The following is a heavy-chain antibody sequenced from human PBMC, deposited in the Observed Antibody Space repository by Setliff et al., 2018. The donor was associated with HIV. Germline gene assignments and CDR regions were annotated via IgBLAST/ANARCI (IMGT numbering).Heavy chain of an antibody. CDR2: ISGSEK. J-gene: IGHJ4*02. V-gene: IGHV3-23*01. D-gene: IGHD6-19*01. CDR3: ARGSCSGCYLSDY. CDR1: GFTFSTYP. Sequence: GGSLRLSCAASGFTFSTYPMSWVRQAPGKGLEWVSAISGSEKYYADSVKGRFTISRDNSKNMLYLEMNSLRAEDTAVYYCARGSCSGCYLSDYWGLGTLVTVSS.